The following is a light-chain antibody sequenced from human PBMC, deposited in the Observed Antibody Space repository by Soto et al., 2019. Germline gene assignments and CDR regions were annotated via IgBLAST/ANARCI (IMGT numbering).Light chain of an antibody. J-gene: IGLJ2*01. Sequence: QSVLTQPPSASGTPGQRVTVSCSGSTSNLGRNTLNWYQQVPGTAPKLLIYDNNKRPSGIPDRFSGSKSGTSGTLDITGLQTGDEADYYCATWDYSLTGEVFGGGTKLTVL. V-gene: IGLV1-44*01. CDR3: ATWDYSLTGEV. CDR1: TSNLGRNT. CDR2: DNN.